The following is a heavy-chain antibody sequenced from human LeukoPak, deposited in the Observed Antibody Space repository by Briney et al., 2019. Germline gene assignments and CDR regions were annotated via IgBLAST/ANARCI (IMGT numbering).Heavy chain of an antibody. CDR1: GFTFSDYY. V-gene: IGHV3-11*01. CDR3: AKVLDFGDYGDYDAFDI. Sequence: PGGSLRLSCAASGFTFSDYYMSWIRQAPGKGLEWVSYISSSGSTIYYADSVKGRFTIFRDNAKNSLYLQMNSLRAEDTAVYYCAKVLDFGDYGDYDAFDIWGQGTMVTVSS. D-gene: IGHD4-17*01. CDR2: ISSSGSTI. J-gene: IGHJ3*02.